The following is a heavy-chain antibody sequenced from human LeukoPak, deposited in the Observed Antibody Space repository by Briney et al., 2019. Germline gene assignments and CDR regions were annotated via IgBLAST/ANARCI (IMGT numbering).Heavy chain of an antibody. CDR1: GFTFSSYA. CDR2: ISYDGSNK. CDR3: ARGVDYYDSSGLLGDY. Sequence: PGGSLRLSCAASGFTFSSYAMHWVRQAPGKGLEWVAVISYDGSNKYYADSVKGRFTVSRDNSKSTLYLQMTSLGAEDTAVYYCARGVDYYDSSGLLGDYWGQGTLVTVSS. J-gene: IGHJ4*02. D-gene: IGHD3-22*01. V-gene: IGHV3-30-3*01.